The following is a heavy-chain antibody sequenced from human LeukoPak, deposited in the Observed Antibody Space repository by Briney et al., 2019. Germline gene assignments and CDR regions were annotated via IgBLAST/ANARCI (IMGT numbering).Heavy chain of an antibody. CDR1: RGSISTSNYY. CDR2: AHSSGST. CDR3: ARGLDDSSGYYYDY. J-gene: IGHJ4*02. D-gene: IGHD3-22*01. Sequence: SETLSLTCTVSRGSISTSNYYWGWIRQPPGKGLEWIWSAHSSGSTFYNPSLKSRVTISVDRTNNQLSLKLSSVTAADTALYYCARGLDDSSGYYYDYWGQGTLATVSS. V-gene: IGHV4-39*07.